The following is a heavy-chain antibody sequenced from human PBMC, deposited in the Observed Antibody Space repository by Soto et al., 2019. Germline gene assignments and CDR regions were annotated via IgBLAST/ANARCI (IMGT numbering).Heavy chain of an antibody. CDR3: TTDSDQDIVVVVAATGGVVY. Sequence: EVQLVESGGGLVKPGGSLRLSCAASGFTFSNAWMSWVRQAPGKGLEWVGRIKSKTDGGTTDYAAPVKGRFTISRDDSKNTLYLQMNSLKTEDTAVYYCTTDSDQDIVVVVAATGGVVYWGQGTLVTVSS. V-gene: IGHV3-15*01. D-gene: IGHD2-15*01. CDR1: GFTFSNAW. CDR2: IKSKTDGGTT. J-gene: IGHJ4*02.